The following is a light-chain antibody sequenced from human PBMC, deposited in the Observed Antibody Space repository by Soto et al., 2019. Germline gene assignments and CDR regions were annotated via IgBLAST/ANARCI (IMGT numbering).Light chain of an antibody. CDR2: GES. J-gene: IGKJ1*01. CDR1: QSVSSH. V-gene: IGKV3-15*01. CDR3: QNYNTWPWT. Sequence: VMTQSPATLSVSPGDSATLSCRASQSVSSHLAWYQQKPGQAPRLLIYGESTRATGRPDRFSGSGSGTELNLTISRLQSEDFAVYYCQNYNTWPWTCGQGTKVDIK.